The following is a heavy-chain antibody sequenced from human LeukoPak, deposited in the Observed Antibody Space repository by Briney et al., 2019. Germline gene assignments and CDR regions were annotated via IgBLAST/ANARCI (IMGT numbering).Heavy chain of an antibody. CDR1: GFTFRNAW. D-gene: IGHD5-24*01. J-gene: IGHJ6*03. CDR3: TTDVVGRDGYAHYYYYMDV. Sequence: VGSVRLSCLASGFTFRNAWMSWVRLAPGKGLEWVGRIKNKPDVETTDYAAPVKGRFTISRDDSKNTLYLQMERLKTEDTALYYCTTDVVGRDGYAHYYYYMDVRGKGTTVPVSS. V-gene: IGHV3-15*01. CDR2: IKNKPDVETT.